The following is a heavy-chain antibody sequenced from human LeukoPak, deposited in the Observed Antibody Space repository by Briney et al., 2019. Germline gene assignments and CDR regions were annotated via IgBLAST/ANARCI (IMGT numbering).Heavy chain of an antibody. CDR1: GGSIISYY. CDR3: AGVRGNRLRGNWFHL. D-gene: IGHD3-10*01. Sequence: SETLSLTCTVSGGSIISYYWSWIRQPPGNGLEWIGYIYYGGSTNYNPSFKSRVTISVDTSKNQFSLKLSSVTAADTAVYYCAGVRGNRLRGNWFHLWEKETLLSVLS. J-gene: IGHJ5*02. CDR2: IYYGGST. V-gene: IGHV4-59*01.